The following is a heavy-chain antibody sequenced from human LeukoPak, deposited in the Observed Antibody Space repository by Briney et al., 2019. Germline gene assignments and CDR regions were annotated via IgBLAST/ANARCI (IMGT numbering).Heavy chain of an antibody. V-gene: IGHV1-18*04. CDR3: ARERGNDYGDYPLDY. J-gene: IGHJ4*02. CDR1: GYTFTSYY. Sequence: ASVKVSCKASGYTFTSYYMHWVRQAPGQGLEWMGWISAYNGNTNYAQKLQGRVTMTTDTSTSTAYMELRSLRSDDTAVYYCARERGNDYGDYPLDYWGQGTLVTVSS. D-gene: IGHD4-17*01. CDR2: ISAYNGNT.